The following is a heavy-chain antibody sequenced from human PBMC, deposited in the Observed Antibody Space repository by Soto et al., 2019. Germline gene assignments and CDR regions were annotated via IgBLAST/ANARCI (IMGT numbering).Heavy chain of an antibody. J-gene: IGHJ4*02. V-gene: IGHV3-23*01. CDR1: GFTFSSYA. D-gene: IGHD2-2*01. CDR2: ITGPGGGT. CDR3: AKVPSGRSSVSCYAALDY. Sequence: GGSLRLSCAVSGFTFSSYAMSWVRQAPGKGLEWVSGITGPGGGTYYADSVKGRFTISRDNAKNTLYLQMNSLRAEDTVVSHCAKVPSGRSSVSCYAALDYWGRGTLVTVSS.